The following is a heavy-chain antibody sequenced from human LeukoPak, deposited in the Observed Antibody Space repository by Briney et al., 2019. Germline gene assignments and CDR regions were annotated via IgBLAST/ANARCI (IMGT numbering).Heavy chain of an antibody. V-gene: IGHV3-48*01. Sequence: GGSLRLSCAASGFTFSSYSMNWVRQAPGKGLEWLSYITCSSSIRYFADAVKGRFIISRDNSKNSLYLQINSLRVEDTAVYYCARGGHYDYIWGRYRQKDGFDYWGQGTLVTVSS. CDR1: GFTFSSYS. CDR2: ITCSSSIR. CDR3: ARGGHYDYIWGRYRQKDGFDY. J-gene: IGHJ4*02. D-gene: IGHD3-16*02.